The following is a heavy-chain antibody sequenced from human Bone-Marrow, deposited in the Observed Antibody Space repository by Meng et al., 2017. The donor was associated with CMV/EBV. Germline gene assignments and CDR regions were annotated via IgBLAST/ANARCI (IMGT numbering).Heavy chain of an antibody. Sequence: KASGYTFTSDEINWVRQATGQGLEWMGWMNPNNGNTGHAQKFQGRVTMTRNTSISTAYMELSSLRSEDTAVYYCARFLYSSSWYFGYWGQGNPGHRLL. CDR2: MNPNNGNT. J-gene: IGHJ4*02. CDR1: GYTFTSDE. V-gene: IGHV1-8*02. D-gene: IGHD6-13*01. CDR3: ARFLYSSSWYFGY.